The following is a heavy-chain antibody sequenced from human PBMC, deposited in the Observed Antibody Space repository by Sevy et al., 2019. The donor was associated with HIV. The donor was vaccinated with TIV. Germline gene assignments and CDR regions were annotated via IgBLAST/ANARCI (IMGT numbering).Heavy chain of an antibody. CDR3: TSSMDPWWLNFDY. V-gene: IGHV3-73*01. CDR2: IRSKANSYAT. D-gene: IGHD2-15*01. J-gene: IGHJ4*02. CDR1: GFTFSGSA. Sequence: GGSLRLSCAASGFTFSGSAMHWVRQASGKGLEWVGRIRSKANSYATGYAASVKGRFTISRDDSKNTAYLQMNSLKTEDTAVYYCTSSMDPWWLNFDYWGQGTLVTVSS.